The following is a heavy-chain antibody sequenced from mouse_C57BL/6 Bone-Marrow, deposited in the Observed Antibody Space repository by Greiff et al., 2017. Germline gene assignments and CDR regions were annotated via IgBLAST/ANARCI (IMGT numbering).Heavy chain of an antibody. Sequence: VQLQQPGAELVKPGASVKLSCKASGYTFTSYWMHWVKQRPGQGLEWIGEIDPSDSYTNYNQKFKGKSTLTVDKSSSTAYMQRSSLTSEDSAVYYCVLKLGRGWFAFWYRGTLVTVSA. V-gene: IGHV1-69*01. CDR3: VLKLGRGWFAF. CDR1: GYTFTSYW. J-gene: IGHJ3*01. CDR2: IDPSDSYT. D-gene: IGHD4-1*01.